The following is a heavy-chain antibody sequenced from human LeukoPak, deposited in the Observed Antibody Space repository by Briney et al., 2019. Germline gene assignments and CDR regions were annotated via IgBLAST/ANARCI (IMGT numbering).Heavy chain of an antibody. J-gene: IGHJ6*02. D-gene: IGHD2-15*01. V-gene: IGHV3-7*04. Sequence: GGSLRLSCAASGFTFSSYWMSWVRQAPGKGLEWVANIKQDGSEKYYVDSVKGRFTISRDNSENTLYLQMNSLRAEDTAVYYCAKDRHCSGGSCYLPQIYYYYGMDVWGQGATVTVSS. CDR2: IKQDGSEK. CDR3: AKDRHCSGGSCYLPQIYYYYGMDV. CDR1: GFTFSSYW.